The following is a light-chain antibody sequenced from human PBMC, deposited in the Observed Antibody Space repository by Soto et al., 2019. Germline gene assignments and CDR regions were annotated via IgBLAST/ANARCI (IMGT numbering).Light chain of an antibody. CDR3: QVYGPPRT. CDR2: GAS. V-gene: IGKV3-20*01. CDR1: QSVSSGY. Sequence: EIVLTQSPGTLSLSPGERATLSCRASQSVSSGYLAWYQQKPGQGPRLLIYGASSRATGIPDRFSGSGSGAYFPLAISRPEAEAFAVYYCQVYGPPRTFGQGNKVEIK. J-gene: IGKJ1*01.